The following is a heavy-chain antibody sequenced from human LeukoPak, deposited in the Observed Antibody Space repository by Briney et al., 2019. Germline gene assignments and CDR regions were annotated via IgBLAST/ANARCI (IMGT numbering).Heavy chain of an antibody. CDR2: IIPRGDIT. J-gene: IGHJ5*02. Sequence: GAPVKVSCKTYGSTFTWFLIHWVRQAPGQGLEWVGTIIPRGDITSYAQRFQGRVTLTEDTSTSTFYMELSSLTSDDTAVYFCARPAYCDGTNCGYWLDPWGPGTLVTVSS. CDR3: ARPAYCDGTNCGYWLDP. V-gene: IGHV1-46*01. CDR1: GSTFTWFL. D-gene: IGHD2-21*01.